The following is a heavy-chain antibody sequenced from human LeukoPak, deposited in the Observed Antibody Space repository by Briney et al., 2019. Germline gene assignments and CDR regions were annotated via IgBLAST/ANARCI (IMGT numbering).Heavy chain of an antibody. CDR1: GFTFSSYS. D-gene: IGHD2-15*01. CDR2: INHSGST. J-gene: IGHJ4*02. Sequence: PGGSLRLSCAASGFTFSSYSMNWVRQAPGKGLEWIGEINHSGSTNYNPSLKSRVTISVDTSKNQFSLKLSSVTAADTAVYYCARLRRLSFDYWGQGTLVTVSS. CDR3: ARLRRLSFDY. V-gene: IGHV4-34*01.